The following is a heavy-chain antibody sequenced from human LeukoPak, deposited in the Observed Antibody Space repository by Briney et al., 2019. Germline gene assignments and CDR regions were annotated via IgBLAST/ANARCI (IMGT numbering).Heavy chain of an antibody. CDR1: GYTFTSYA. V-gene: IGHV1-3*01. CDR2: INAGNGNT. Sequence: ASVKVSCKASGYTFTSYATHWVRQAPGQRLEWMGWINAGNGNTKYSQKFQGRVTITRDTSASTAYMELSSLRSEDTAVYYCARGRMVRGVIITYNWFDPWGQGTLVTVSS. J-gene: IGHJ5*02. CDR3: ARGRMVRGVIITYNWFDP. D-gene: IGHD3-10*01.